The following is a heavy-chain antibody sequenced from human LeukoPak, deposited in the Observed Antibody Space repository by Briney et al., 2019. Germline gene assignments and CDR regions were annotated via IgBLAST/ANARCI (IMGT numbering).Heavy chain of an antibody. D-gene: IGHD6-19*01. CDR2: INPNSGGT. CDR3: ARVSVAVAGTVRVLRYYYYMDV. Sequence: ASVKVSCKASGYTFTGYYMHWVRQAPGQGLEWMGWINPNSGGTNYAQKFQGRVTMTRDTSISTAYMELSRLRSDDTAVYYCARVSVAVAGTVRVLRYYYYMDVWGKGTTVTVSS. J-gene: IGHJ6*03. V-gene: IGHV1-2*02. CDR1: GYTFTGYY.